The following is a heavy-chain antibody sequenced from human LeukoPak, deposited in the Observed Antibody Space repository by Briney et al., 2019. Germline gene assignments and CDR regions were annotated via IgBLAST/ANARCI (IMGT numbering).Heavy chain of an antibody. CDR2: IWYDGSNK. CDR3: ARDGGEWILLYYFDY. Sequence: GGFLRLSCAASGFTFSSYGMHWVRQAPGKGPEWVAVIWYDGSNKYYADSVKGRFTISRDNSKNTLYLQMNSLRAEDTAVYYCARDGGEWILLYYFDYWGQGTLVTVSS. CDR1: GFTFSSYG. V-gene: IGHV3-33*01. J-gene: IGHJ4*02. D-gene: IGHD3-22*01.